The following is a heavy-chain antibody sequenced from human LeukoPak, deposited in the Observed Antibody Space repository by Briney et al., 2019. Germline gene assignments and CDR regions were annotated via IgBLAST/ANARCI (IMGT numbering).Heavy chain of an antibody. Sequence: GRTLRLSCAASGFTFSSYAIHWVRHGPGKGLEWVVVISYDGSNKSSADSVKCRFTISRDNSKNTLCLPMSSVRAEDTAVYYCARGGRYCSSTSCYGNWFDPWGQGTLVTVSS. D-gene: IGHD2-2*01. CDR1: GFTFSSYA. CDR3: ARGGRYCSSTSCYGNWFDP. V-gene: IGHV3-30-3*01. CDR2: ISYDGSNK. J-gene: IGHJ5*02.